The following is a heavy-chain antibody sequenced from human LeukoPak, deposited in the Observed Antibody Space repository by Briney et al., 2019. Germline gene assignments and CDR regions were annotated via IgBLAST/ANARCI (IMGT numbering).Heavy chain of an antibody. CDR1: GGSISSGGYY. CDR2: IYYSGST. Sequence: ASETLSLTCTVSGGSISSGGYYWSWIRQHPGKGLEWIGYIYYSGSTYYNPSLKSRVTISVDTSKNQFSLKLSSVTAADTAVYYCARDSNPPPYYYYYGMDVWGQGTTVTVSS. CDR3: ARDSNPPPYYYYYGMDV. J-gene: IGHJ6*02. V-gene: IGHV4-31*03. D-gene: IGHD1-14*01.